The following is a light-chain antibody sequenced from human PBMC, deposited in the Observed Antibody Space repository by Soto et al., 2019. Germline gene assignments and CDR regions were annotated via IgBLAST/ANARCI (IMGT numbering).Light chain of an antibody. CDR3: SSYTSTSAWV. V-gene: IGLV2-14*01. J-gene: IGLJ3*02. Sequence: QSALTQPASVSGSPGQSITISCTGTSSDVGGYNSVSWFQQHPGKAPQLIIYEVSNRPSGVSNRFSGSKSGNTASLTISGLQADDETDYYCSSYTSTSAWVFGGGTKLTVL. CDR1: SSDVGGYNS. CDR2: EVS.